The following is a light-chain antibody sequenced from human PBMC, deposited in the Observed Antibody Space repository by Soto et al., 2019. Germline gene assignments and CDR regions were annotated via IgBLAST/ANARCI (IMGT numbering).Light chain of an antibody. CDR3: QQYNSYSPTWT. CDR1: QSISSW. CDR2: DAS. Sequence: DIQMTQSPSTLSASVGDRVTITCRASQSISSWLAWYQQKPGKAPKLLIYDASSLESGVPSRFSGSGSGTQFTLTISSLHPDDFATYYCQQYNSYSPTWTFGQGTKVDIK. J-gene: IGKJ1*01. V-gene: IGKV1-5*01.